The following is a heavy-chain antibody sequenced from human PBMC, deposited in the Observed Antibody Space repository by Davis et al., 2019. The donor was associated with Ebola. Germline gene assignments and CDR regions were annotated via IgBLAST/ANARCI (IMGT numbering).Heavy chain of an antibody. D-gene: IGHD3-3*02. CDR1: GYSFTSYW. J-gene: IGHJ6*02. Sequence: GESLKISCKGSGYSFTSYWIGWVRQMPGKGLEWVGRIDPTDSYTDYSPSFQGHVTISTDKSINTAYLQWNSLKASDTAIYFCARHFVGKLFGMDVWGQGTMVTVSS. V-gene: IGHV5-10-1*01. CDR3: ARHFVGKLFGMDV. CDR2: IDPTDSYT.